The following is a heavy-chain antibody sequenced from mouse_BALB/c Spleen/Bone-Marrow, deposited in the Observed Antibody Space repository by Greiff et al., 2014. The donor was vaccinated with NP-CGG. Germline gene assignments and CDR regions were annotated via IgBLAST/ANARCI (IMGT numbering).Heavy chain of an antibody. CDR2: ISSGGSYT. Sequence: VQLKESGGDLVKPGGSLKLSCAASGFTFSNYGMSWVRQTPDKRLEWVATISSGGSYTYFPDSVKGRFTISRDNSKNTLYLQMNSLKSEDAAMYYCARITPDYAIDYWGQGTSVTVSS. J-gene: IGHJ4*01. CDR1: GFTFSNYG. V-gene: IGHV5-6*01. CDR3: ARITPDYAIDY.